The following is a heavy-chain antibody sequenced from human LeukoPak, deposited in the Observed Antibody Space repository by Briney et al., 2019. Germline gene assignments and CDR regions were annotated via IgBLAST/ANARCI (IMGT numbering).Heavy chain of an antibody. CDR2: ISGSSDYR. J-gene: IGHJ4*02. D-gene: IGHD1-7*01. Sequence: PGGSLRLSCAASGFTFSSYSFNWVRQAPGKGLKWVSSISGSSDYRSYADSVKGRFTISRDNAKNSLYLQMNSLRAEDTAVYYCARDLARAGTTDPFVKWGQGTLVTASS. CDR3: ARDLARAGTTDPFVK. CDR1: GFTFSSYS. V-gene: IGHV3-21*01.